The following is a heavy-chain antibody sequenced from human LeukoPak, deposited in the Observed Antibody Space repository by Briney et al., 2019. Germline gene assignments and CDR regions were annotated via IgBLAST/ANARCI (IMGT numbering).Heavy chain of an antibody. D-gene: IGHD1-7*01. J-gene: IGHJ6*03. Sequence: SETLSLTXTVSGGSVSSSSSYWAWIRQPPGRGLEWIGSVYYSGTTYYNTSLESRVTISEDTSRNRFSLMLSSVTAADTAVYYCERQNSDYYYYYLDVWGEGTTVIVSS. CDR2: VYYSGTT. CDR1: GGSVSSSSSY. V-gene: IGHV4-39*01. CDR3: ERQNSDYYYYYLDV.